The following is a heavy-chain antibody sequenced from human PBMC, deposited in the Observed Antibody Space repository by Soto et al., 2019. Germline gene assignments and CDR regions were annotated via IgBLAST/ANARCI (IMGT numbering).Heavy chain of an antibody. J-gene: IGHJ6*02. CDR2: IKQDGSEK. V-gene: IGHV3-7*03. CDR3: ARDRPLAEAPRGMDV. D-gene: IGHD2-15*01. CDR1: GFTFSTYE. Sequence: LRLSCAASGFTFSTYELTGVRQARGKGLEWVANIKQDGSEKYYVDSVKGRITISRDNAKNAVYLQMNSLRAEDTAVYYCARDRPLAEAPRGMDVWGQGTTVTVSS.